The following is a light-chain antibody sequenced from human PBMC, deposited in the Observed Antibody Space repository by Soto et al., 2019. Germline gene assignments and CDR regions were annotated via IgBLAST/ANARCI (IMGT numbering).Light chain of an antibody. CDR1: ESLNIY. V-gene: IGKV1-39*01. Sequence: DIQMTQSPTSLSASVGDRVSITCRARESLNIYLNWYQKKSGEAPKLLIYAASSLQSGVPSRFSGSGAGTGFTLTISSLQPEDFATYYCQQTYRTPGTFGQGTKVDIK. J-gene: IGKJ1*01. CDR2: AAS. CDR3: QQTYRTPGT.